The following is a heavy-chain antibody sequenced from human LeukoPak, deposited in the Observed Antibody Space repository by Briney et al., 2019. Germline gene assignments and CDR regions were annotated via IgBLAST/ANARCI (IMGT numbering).Heavy chain of an antibody. D-gene: IGHD2-15*01. CDR1: GGSISSGSYY. V-gene: IGHV4-61*01. J-gene: IGHJ1*01. CDR2: IYYSGTT. Sequence: SQTLSLTCTVSGGSISSGSYYWSWIRQPPGKGLEWIGYIYYSGTTSYNPSLKSRVTISVDTSKNQFSLNLSSVTAADTAVYYCARGLAASGEYFQHWGQGTLATVSS. CDR3: ARGLAASGEYFQH.